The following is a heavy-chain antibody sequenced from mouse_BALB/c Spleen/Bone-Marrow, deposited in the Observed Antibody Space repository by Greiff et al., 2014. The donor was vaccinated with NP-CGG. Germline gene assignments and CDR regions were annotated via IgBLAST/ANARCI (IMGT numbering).Heavy chain of an antibody. D-gene: IGHD2-1*01. Sequence: EVQVVESGGGLVKPGGSLKLSCAASGFTFSDYYMYWVRQTPEKRLEWVATISDGGSYTYYPDSVKGRFTISRDNAKNNLYLQMSSLRSEDTALYYCARRSGSNYPYAMDYWGQGTSVTVSS. CDR1: GFTFSDYY. CDR3: ARRSGSNYPYAMDY. CDR2: ISDGGSYT. J-gene: IGHJ4*01. V-gene: IGHV5-4*02.